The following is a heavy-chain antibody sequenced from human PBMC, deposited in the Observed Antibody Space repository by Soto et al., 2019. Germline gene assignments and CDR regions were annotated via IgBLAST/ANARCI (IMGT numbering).Heavy chain of an antibody. CDR1: GFTFSSYA. V-gene: IGHV3-23*01. CDR2: ISGSGGST. D-gene: IGHD2-15*01. CDR3: AKLSRVDIVVVLAAPNWFDP. Sequence: EVQLLESGGGLVQPGGSLRLSCAASGFTFSSYAMSWVRQAPGKGLEWVSAISGSGGSTYYADSVKGRFTISRDNSKNTLYLQMNSLRAEDTAVYYCAKLSRVDIVVVLAAPNWFDPWGQGTLVTVSS. J-gene: IGHJ5*02.